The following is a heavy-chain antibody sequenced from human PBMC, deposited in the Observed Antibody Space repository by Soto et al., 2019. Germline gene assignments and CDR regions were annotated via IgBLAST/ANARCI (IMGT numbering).Heavy chain of an antibody. V-gene: IGHV1-69*01. CDR2: IIPNVGKP. CDR3: TRDVGEPFYNFDMEV. Sequence: QVQLEQSGAEVKKPGSSVKVSCKPSGGNFGIYAITWVRQAPGKGLRWVGGIIPNVGKPHYAQKFEGRVSITADESTGTVYMEVSRLTSDDTAIYYCTRDVGEPFYNFDMEVWGQGTTVTVSS. J-gene: IGHJ6*02. CDR1: GGNFGIYA. D-gene: IGHD2-15*01.